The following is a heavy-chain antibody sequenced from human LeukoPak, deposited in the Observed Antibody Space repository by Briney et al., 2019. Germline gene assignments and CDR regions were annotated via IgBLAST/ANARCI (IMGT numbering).Heavy chain of an antibody. CDR3: ARGSFAGAAYYYYMDV. Sequence: GASVKVSCKASGYTFTGYYMHWVRQAPGQGLEWMGWINPNSGGTNYAQKFQGRVTMTRDMSTSTVYMELSSLRSEDTAVYYCARGSFAGAAYYYYMDVWGKGTTVTVSS. D-gene: IGHD3-16*01. V-gene: IGHV1-2*02. CDR2: INPNSGGT. J-gene: IGHJ6*03. CDR1: GYTFTGYY.